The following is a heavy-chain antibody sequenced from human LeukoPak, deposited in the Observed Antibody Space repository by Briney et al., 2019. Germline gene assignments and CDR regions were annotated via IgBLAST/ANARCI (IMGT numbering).Heavy chain of an antibody. V-gene: IGHV3-21*01. Sequence: GGSLRLSCAASGFTFSSYSMNWVRQAPGKGLEWVSSISSSSSYIYYADSAKGRFTISRDNAKNSLYLQMNSLRAEDTAVYYCASLIFGGDDYWGQGTLVTVSS. CDR2: ISSSSSYI. CDR1: GFTFSSYS. D-gene: IGHD3-10*01. J-gene: IGHJ4*02. CDR3: ASLIFGGDDY.